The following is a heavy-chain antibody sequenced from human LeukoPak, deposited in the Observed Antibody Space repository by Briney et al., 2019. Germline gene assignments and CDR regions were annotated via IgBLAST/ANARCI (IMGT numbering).Heavy chain of an antibody. J-gene: IGHJ4*02. Sequence: SETLSLTCTVSGGSISSYYWSWIRQPPGKGLEWIGYIYYSGSTNYNPSLKSRVTISVDTSKNQFSLKLSSVTAADTAVYYCARFSPRAMGNYLDFWGQGTLVTVSS. V-gene: IGHV4-59*01. D-gene: IGHD7-27*01. CDR2: IYYSGST. CDR1: GGSISSYY. CDR3: ARFSPRAMGNYLDF.